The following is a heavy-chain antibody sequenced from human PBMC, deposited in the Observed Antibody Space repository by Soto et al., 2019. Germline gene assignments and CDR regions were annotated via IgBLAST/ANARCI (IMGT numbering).Heavy chain of an antibody. CDR3: XXXXXXYSFDY. Sequence: QVQLVQSGAEVKKPGASVKVSCKASGYTFTSYDIXXXXXXXXXVLEWMGWMNPNSGNTGYAQKFQGRVTMTRNTXXXXXXXXXXXXXXXXXXXXXXXXXXXXYSFDYWGQGTLVTVSS. CDR1: GYTFTSYD. J-gene: IGHJ4*02. V-gene: IGHV1-8*01. CDR2: MNPNSGNT.